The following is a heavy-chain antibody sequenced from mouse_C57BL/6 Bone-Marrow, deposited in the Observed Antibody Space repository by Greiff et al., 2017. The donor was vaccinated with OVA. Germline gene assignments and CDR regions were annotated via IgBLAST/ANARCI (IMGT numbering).Heavy chain of an antibody. CDR3: ARRLRHWYFDV. D-gene: IGHD1-2*01. J-gene: IGHJ1*03. CDR1: GFTFSSYG. CDR2: ISSGGSYT. V-gene: IGHV5-6*02. Sequence: DVKLVESGGDLVKPGGSLKLSCAASGFTFSSYGMSWVRQTPDKRLEWVATISSGGSYTYSPDSVKGRFTISRDNAKNTLYLQMSSLKSEDTAMYYCARRLRHWYFDVWGTGTTVTVSS.